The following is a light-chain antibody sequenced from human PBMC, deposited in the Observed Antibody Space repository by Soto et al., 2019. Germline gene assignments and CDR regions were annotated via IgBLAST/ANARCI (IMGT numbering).Light chain of an antibody. CDR3: QQHGISHIT. V-gene: IGKV3-20*01. CDR2: GAS. J-gene: IGKJ5*01. CDR1: QSISSSF. Sequence: ESVLTQSPGTLSLSPGERAIISCRASQSISSSFLAWYQQKPGQAPRLLIFGASSRATGIPDRFSGSGSGTDFTLTISRLEPEDFAVYYWQQHGISHITFGQGTRLEIK.